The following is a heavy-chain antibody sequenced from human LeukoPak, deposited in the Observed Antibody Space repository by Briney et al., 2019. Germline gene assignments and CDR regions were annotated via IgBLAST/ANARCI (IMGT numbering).Heavy chain of an antibody. CDR2: IYSGGST. J-gene: IGHJ6*02. D-gene: IGHD3-3*01. CDR3: ARDPYYDFWSGFAEGDYYYYYGMDV. CDR1: GLTVSSNY. Sequence: GGSLRLSCAASGLTVSSNYMSWVRQAPGKGLEWVLVIYSGGSTYYADSVKGRFTISRDNSKNTLYLQMNSLRAEDTAVYYCARDPYYDFWSGFAEGDYYYYYGMDVWGQGTTVTVSS. V-gene: IGHV3-66*01.